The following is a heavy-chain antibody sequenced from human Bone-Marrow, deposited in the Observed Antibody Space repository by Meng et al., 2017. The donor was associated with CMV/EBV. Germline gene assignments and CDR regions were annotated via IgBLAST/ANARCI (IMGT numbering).Heavy chain of an antibody. CDR1: GFTFSSYG. V-gene: IGHV3-33*06. Sequence: LSREASGFTFSSYGMHWVRQAPGKGLEWVAVIWYDGSNKYYVDSVKGRFTISRDNSKNMLYLQMDSLRAEDTAVYYCAKGKDGYFDYWGQGTLVTVSS. J-gene: IGHJ4*02. D-gene: IGHD5-24*01. CDR3: AKGKDGYFDY. CDR2: IWYDGSNK.